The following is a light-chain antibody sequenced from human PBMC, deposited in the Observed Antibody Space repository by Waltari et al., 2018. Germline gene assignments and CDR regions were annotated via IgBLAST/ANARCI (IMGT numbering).Light chain of an antibody. CDR2: DAS. CDR3: QQYADSPCT. Sequence: EIVLTQSPGTLSLSPGERATLSGRASQSVSRNFLAWYRQTPGQAPLLLIYDASCRPTGTPDRFSGSESGTDFTLTISILEPEDFAVYYCQQYADSPCTFGQGTKLEIK. CDR1: QSVSRNF. V-gene: IGKV3-20*01. J-gene: IGKJ2*02.